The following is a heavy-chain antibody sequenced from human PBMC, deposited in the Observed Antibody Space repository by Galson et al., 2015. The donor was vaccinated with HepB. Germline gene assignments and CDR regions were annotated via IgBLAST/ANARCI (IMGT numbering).Heavy chain of an antibody. CDR3: ARRSGTTGPFDY. Sequence: QSGAEVKKPGESLKISCKGSGYTFTNYWIAWVRQMPGKGLEWKGIIHPGDSETRYSPSFQGQVTISVDKSISTAYLQWSSLKASDPAMYFCARRSGTTGPFDYWGQGTLVTVSS. D-gene: IGHD1/OR15-1a*01. CDR1: GYTFTNYW. J-gene: IGHJ4*02. CDR2: IHPGDSET. V-gene: IGHV5-51*03.